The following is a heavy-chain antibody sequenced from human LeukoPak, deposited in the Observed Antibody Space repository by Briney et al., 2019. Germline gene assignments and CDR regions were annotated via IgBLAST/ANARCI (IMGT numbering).Heavy chain of an antibody. D-gene: IGHD3-3*01. CDR1: GGSVTSTNW. J-gene: IGHJ4*02. CDR2: VHLDGRT. CDR3: AREGGFYRPLDY. Sequence: SETLSLTCDVSGGSVTSTNWWTWVGQPPGKGLEWIGEVHLDGRTNYNPTLKGRLIMSVDLPENHISLKLTSVTAADTAVYYCAREGGFYRPLDYSGQGTLVTVSS. V-gene: IGHV4-4*02.